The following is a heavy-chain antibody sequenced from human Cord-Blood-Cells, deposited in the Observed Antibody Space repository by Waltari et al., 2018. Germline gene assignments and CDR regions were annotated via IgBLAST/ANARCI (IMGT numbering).Heavy chain of an antibody. CDR1: GGSISSRSYH. CDR3: ARRLATIFGVVIGFDY. Sequence: QLQLQESGPRLVKPSETLSLTCTVSGGSISSRSYHWGSLRQPPGEGLVWVGSVYYSGNTYYTPSLKRRVTISVDTSKNQFSLKRGSVTAADTAGYYCARRLATIFGVVIGFDYWGQGTLVTVSS. V-gene: IGHV4-39*01. CDR2: VYYSGNT. J-gene: IGHJ4*02. D-gene: IGHD3-3*01.